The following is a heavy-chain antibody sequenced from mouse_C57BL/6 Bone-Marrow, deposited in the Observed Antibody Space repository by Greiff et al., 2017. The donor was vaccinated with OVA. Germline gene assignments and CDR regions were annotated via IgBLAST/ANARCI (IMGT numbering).Heavy chain of an antibody. CDR2: INPYNGGT. V-gene: IGHV1-19*01. D-gene: IGHD2-3*01. Sequence: EVQLQQSGPVLVKPGASVKMSCKASGYTFTDYYMNWVKQSHGKSLEWIGVINPYNGGTSYNQKFKGKATLTVDKSSSTAYMELNSLTSEDSAVYYCARERGARGSMMVTTWAMDYWGQGTSVTVSS. J-gene: IGHJ4*01. CDR1: GYTFTDYY. CDR3: ARERGARGSMMVTTWAMDY.